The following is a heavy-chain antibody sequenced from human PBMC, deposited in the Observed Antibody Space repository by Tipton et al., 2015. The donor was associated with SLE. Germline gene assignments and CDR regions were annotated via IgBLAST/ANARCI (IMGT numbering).Heavy chain of an antibody. Sequence: GLVKPSETLSLNCGVSGGSITSYYWSWIRQSPGKGLEWIGNIYYSGSTNYNPSLKSRATISIDTSKNQFSLRLNSVTAADTAVYYCARLWIQLWDRAFDFWGQGTLVAVSS. D-gene: IGHD5-18*01. CDR2: IYYSGST. CDR3: ARLWIQLWDRAFDF. V-gene: IGHV4-59*01. J-gene: IGHJ4*02. CDR1: GGSITSYY.